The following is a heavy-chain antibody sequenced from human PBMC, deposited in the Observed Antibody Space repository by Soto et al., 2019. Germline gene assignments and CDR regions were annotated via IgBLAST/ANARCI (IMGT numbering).Heavy chain of an antibody. J-gene: IGHJ4*02. Sequence: EVLLVESGGGVAQPGGSLKLSCAASGFVFKDSSIHWVRQASGKGLEWVGRIRDRAYNYATAYTASVKGRFTISRDDSNNTAYLQMTSLKTEDTAIYYCTRLLSAAQDYWGQGTLVTVSS. V-gene: IGHV3-73*01. CDR2: IRDRAYNYAT. D-gene: IGHD6-25*01. CDR3: TRLLSAAQDY. CDR1: GFVFKDSS.